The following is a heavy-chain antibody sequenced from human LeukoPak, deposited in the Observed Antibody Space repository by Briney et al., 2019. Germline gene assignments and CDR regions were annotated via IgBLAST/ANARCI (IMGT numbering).Heavy chain of an antibody. CDR3: AKDRGGIAVAGSFDY. Sequence: PGGSLRLSCAASGFTFSSYAMSWVRQAPGRGLEWVSAISGSGGSTYYADSVKGRFTISRDNSKNTLYLQMNSLRAEDTAVYYCAKDRGGIAVAGSFDYWGQGTLVTVSS. V-gene: IGHV3-23*01. CDR2: ISGSGGST. J-gene: IGHJ4*02. D-gene: IGHD6-19*01. CDR1: GFTFSSYA.